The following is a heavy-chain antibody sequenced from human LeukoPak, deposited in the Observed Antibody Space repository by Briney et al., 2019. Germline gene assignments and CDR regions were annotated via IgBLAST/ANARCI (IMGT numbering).Heavy chain of an antibody. CDR3: ARVYGDYGGYWFDP. CDR1: GFTFSSYP. CDR2: ISSSSSYI. J-gene: IGHJ5*02. Sequence: SGGSLRLSCAASGFTFSSYPINWVRQAPGKGLEWFSSISSSSSYIYYADSVKGRFTISRDNAKNSLYLQMNSLRAEDTAVYYCARVYGDYGGYWFDPWGQGTLVTVSS. V-gene: IGHV3-21*01. D-gene: IGHD4-17*01.